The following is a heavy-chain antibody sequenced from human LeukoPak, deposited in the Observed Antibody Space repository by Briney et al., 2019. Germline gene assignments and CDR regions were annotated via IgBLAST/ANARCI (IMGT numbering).Heavy chain of an antibody. CDR2: IIPIFGTA. J-gene: IGHJ4*02. V-gene: IGHV1-69*05. Sequence: ASVKVSCKASGGTFSSYAISWVRQAPGQGLEWMGRIIPIFGTANYAQKFQGRVTITTDESTSTAYMELSSLRSEDTAVYYCAREGFSYYDSSGEPWADYWGQGTLVTVSS. D-gene: IGHD3-22*01. CDR1: GGTFSSYA. CDR3: AREGFSYYDSSGEPWADY.